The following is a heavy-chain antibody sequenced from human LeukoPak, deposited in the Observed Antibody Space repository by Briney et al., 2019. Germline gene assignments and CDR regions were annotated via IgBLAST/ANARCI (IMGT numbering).Heavy chain of an antibody. V-gene: IGHV3-30*03. D-gene: IGHD2-21*01. CDR1: GFTFASYA. Sequence: PGKSLRHSCAASGFTFASYAMYWVRQAPGRGLEWVASISYDGRDKYYVDSVKGRFFISKDSSMSTLYLDMNSLRPEDTALYYCVRDLYSRSPYFDVWGQGTLVTVSS. CDR2: ISYDGRDK. CDR3: VRDLYSRSPYFDV. J-gene: IGHJ4*02.